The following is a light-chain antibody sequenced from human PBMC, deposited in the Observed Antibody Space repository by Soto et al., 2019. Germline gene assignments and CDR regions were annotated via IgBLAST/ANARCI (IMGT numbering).Light chain of an antibody. Sequence: DIQMTQSPSTLSASVGDRVTITCRASQTISCWLAWYQQKPGKAPKLLIYDASTLERGVPSRFSGSESGTEFTLTISSLQADGLGTYYCQQYKSGYTFGQGTKLAIK. CDR2: DAS. J-gene: IGKJ2*01. CDR3: QQYKSGYT. CDR1: QTISCW. V-gene: IGKV1-5*01.